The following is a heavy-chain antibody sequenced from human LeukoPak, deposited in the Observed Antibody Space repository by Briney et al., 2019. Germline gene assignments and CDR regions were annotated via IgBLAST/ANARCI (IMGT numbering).Heavy chain of an antibody. Sequence: GGSLRLSCAAFEFTFSSYAMSWVRQAPGKGLEWVSAISGSGGSTYYADSVKGRFTISRDNSKNTLYLQMNSLRAEDTAVYYCAKGSRVVPAAQVDYWGQGTLVTVSS. J-gene: IGHJ4*02. CDR2: ISGSGGST. CDR1: EFTFSSYA. V-gene: IGHV3-23*01. CDR3: AKGSRVVPAAQVDY. D-gene: IGHD2-2*01.